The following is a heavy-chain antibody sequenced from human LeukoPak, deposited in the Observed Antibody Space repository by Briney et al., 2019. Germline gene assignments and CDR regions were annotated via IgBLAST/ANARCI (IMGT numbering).Heavy chain of an antibody. CDR2: INPNDGGT. D-gene: IGHD1-1*01. CDR1: GYTFSDYY. CDR3: ARGRPQAGTTTPLFDC. V-gene: IGHV1-2*02. Sequence: ASVKVSCKTSGYTFSDYYLHWVRQAPGQGLEWMGWINPNDGGTNYAQNFQGRVTMTRDTSISTAYLEVTRLRSDDTAVYYCARGRPQAGTTTPLFDCWGQGTLVTVSS. J-gene: IGHJ4*02.